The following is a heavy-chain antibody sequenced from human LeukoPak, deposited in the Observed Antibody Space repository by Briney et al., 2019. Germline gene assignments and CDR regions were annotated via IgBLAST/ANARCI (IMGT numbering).Heavy chain of an antibody. Sequence: GGSLRLSCAASGFTFSNYAMHWVRQAPGKGLEYVSALSSNGGSTYYAISVKGRFTISRDNSKNTLYLQMDSLRTEDMAVYYCARSRGWFDYWGQGTLVTVSS. CDR3: ARSRGWFDY. V-gene: IGHV3-64*01. CDR2: LSSNGGST. D-gene: IGHD6-19*01. J-gene: IGHJ4*02. CDR1: GFTFSNYA.